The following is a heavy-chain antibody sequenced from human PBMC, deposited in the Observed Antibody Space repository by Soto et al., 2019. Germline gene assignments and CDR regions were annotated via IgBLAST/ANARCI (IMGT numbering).Heavy chain of an antibody. CDR1: GFAFSSLW. V-gene: IGHV3-74*01. J-gene: IGHJ4*02. CDR2: IDNEGIGT. CDR3: VRLGGSSWADY. Sequence: ELRLVESGGGLVHPGASLTVSCEASGFAFSSLWMHWVRQAPGKGLEWVSRIDNEGIGTNYADAVRGRFTMSRDNAKNMLYLQMNSLRADDTGVYFSVRLGGSSWADYWGQGTLVTVSS. D-gene: IGHD6-13*01.